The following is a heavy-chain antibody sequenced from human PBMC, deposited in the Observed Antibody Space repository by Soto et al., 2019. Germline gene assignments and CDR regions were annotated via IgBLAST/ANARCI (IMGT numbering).Heavy chain of an antibody. CDR2: ISGGGDIT. V-gene: IGHV3-23*01. Sequence: GGSLRLSCAVSGFTFSSSAMRWVRQAPGKGLEWVSAISGGGDITKYADSVRGRFTISRDNSKNTLYLQMNSLRAEDTAVYYCAKAYFCSGGGCYYYMDVWGKGTTVTVSS. D-gene: IGHD3-3*01. CDR3: AKAYFCSGGGCYYYMDV. J-gene: IGHJ6*03. CDR1: GFTFSSSA.